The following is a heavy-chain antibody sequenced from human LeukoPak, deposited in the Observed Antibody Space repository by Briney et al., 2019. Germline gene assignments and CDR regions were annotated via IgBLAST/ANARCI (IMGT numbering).Heavy chain of an antibody. V-gene: IGHV1-2*06. Sequence: ASVKVSCEASGYTFTDYYMHWVRQAPGQGLEWMGRINPNSGGTKYAQKFQGRVTMTRDTSISTAYMELSSLRSDDTALYYCAADGDGYNYVVNYWGQGTLVTVSS. CDR3: AADGDGYNYVVNY. CDR1: GYTFTDYY. J-gene: IGHJ4*02. CDR2: INPNSGGT. D-gene: IGHD5-24*01.